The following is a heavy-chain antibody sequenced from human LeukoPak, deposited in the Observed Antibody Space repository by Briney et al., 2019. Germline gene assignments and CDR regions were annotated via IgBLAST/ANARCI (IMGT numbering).Heavy chain of an antibody. J-gene: IGHJ4*02. V-gene: IGHV5-51*01. CDR1: GYIFSSHW. Sequence: GESLKISCKASGYIFSSHWIGWVRQMPGKGLEWLGIIYPFDSDIRYSPSFQGQVTISADKSVSTAYLQWNTLKASDTAMYFCARRRDGYKEGPDYWGQGTLVTVSS. CDR3: ARRRDGYKEGPDY. CDR2: IYPFDSDI. D-gene: IGHD5-24*01.